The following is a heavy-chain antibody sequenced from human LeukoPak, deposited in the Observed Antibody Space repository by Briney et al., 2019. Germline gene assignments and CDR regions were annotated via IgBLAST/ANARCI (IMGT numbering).Heavy chain of an antibody. CDR3: ARASPCYYGSGSYGEFDY. D-gene: IGHD3-10*01. Sequence: ASVKVSCKASGGTFSSYAISWVRQAPGQGLEWMGGIIPIFGTANYAQKFQGRVTITADKSTSTAYMELSSLRSEDTAVYYCARASPCYYGSGSYGEFDYWGQGTLVTVSS. CDR2: IIPIFGTA. CDR1: GGTFSSYA. J-gene: IGHJ4*02. V-gene: IGHV1-69*06.